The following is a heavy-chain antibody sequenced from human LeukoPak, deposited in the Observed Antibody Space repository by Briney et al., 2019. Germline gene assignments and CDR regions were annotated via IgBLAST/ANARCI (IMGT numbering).Heavy chain of an antibody. CDR3: ASLTYYDYVWGSP. V-gene: IGHV3-20*04. Sequence: GGSLRLSCAASGFTFDDCGMSWVRQAPGKGLEWVSGINWNGGSTGYADSVEGRFTIFRDNAKNSLYLQMNSLRAEDTALYYCASLTYYDYVWGSPWGQGTLVAVSS. CDR2: INWNGGST. CDR1: GFTFDDCG. D-gene: IGHD3-16*01. J-gene: IGHJ5*02.